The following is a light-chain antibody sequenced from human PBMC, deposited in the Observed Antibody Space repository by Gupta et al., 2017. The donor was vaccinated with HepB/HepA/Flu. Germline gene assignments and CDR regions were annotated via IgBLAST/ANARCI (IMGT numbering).Light chain of an antibody. CDR2: SNS. Sequence: QSVLTQPPSASGTPGQRVSISCSGSRSNIGSNNVNWYQQLPGPAPKLLIYSNSQRPSGVPDRFSGSKSDTSASLAISGLQSEHEADYYCAAWDDSLNGYVFGTGTKVTVL. V-gene: IGLV1-44*01. CDR1: RSNIGSNN. J-gene: IGLJ1*01. CDR3: AAWDDSLNGYV.